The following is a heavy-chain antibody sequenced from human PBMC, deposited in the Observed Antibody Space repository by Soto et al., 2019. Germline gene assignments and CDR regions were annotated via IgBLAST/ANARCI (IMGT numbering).Heavy chain of an antibody. V-gene: IGHV4-34*01. J-gene: IGHJ6*03. CDR3: ASLITRSDYYYYYMDV. CDR1: GGSFSGYY. D-gene: IGHD1-20*01. CDR2: INHSGST. Sequence: ETLSLTCAVYGGSFSGYYWSWIRQPPGKGLEWIGEINHSGSTNYNPSLKSRVTISVDTSKNQFSLKLSSVTAADTAVYYCASLITRSDYYYYYMDVWGKGTTVTVSS.